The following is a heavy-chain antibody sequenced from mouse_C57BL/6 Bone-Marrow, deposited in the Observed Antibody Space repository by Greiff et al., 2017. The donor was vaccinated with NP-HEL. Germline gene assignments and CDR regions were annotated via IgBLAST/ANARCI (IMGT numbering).Heavy chain of an antibody. CDR1: GYTFTSYG. J-gene: IGHJ3*01. Sequence: LVESGAELARPGASVKLSCKASGYTFTSYGISWVKQRTGQGLEWIGEIYPRSGNTYYNEKFKGKATLTADKSSSTAYMELRSLTSEDSAVYFCARRSNYPAYWGQGTLVTVSA. D-gene: IGHD2-5*01. CDR3: ARRSNYPAY. V-gene: IGHV1-81*01. CDR2: IYPRSGNT.